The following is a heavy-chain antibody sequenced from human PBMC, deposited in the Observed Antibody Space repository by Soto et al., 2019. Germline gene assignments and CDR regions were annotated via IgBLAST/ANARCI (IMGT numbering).Heavy chain of an antibody. V-gene: IGHV1-3*01. D-gene: IGHD3-3*01. CDR1: GYNFANYA. Sequence: QVLLVQPGAEVTKPGASVMVSCKASGYNFANYAIHWVRQAPGQRLEWVGWFHPGIVDTNYSEKFRGSVSVTRDTSANTAYMHLTSLKSDDTAVYYCARESGRFLDWPHCYGIEVWGQGTTVTVSS. CDR3: ARESGRFLDWPHCYGIEV. CDR2: FHPGIVDT. J-gene: IGHJ6*02.